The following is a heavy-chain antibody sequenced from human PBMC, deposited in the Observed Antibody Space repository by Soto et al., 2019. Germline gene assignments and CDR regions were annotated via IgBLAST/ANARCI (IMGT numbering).Heavy chain of an antibody. Sequence: EEQLVESGGGLVQPGGSLRLSCAASGFIFSNFWINWVCQAPGKGLEWVASINQDGSEKYYVDSVKGRFTISRDNAKNSLYLQMNSLRAEDTAVYYCAVLSIAAVVDFWGQGTLVTVSS. J-gene: IGHJ4*02. V-gene: IGHV3-7*01. CDR1: GFIFSNFW. D-gene: IGHD6-25*01. CDR2: INQDGSEK. CDR3: AVLSIAAVVDF.